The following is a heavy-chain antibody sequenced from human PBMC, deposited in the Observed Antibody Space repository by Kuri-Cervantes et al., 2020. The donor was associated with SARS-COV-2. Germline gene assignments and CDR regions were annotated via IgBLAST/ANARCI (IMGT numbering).Heavy chain of an antibody. Sequence: GESLKISCAASGFTFSSYGMHWVCQAPGKGLEWVAVIWYDGSNKYYADSVKGRFTISRDNAKNSLYLQMNSLRDEDTAVYYCAREGYHDSSGYFDYWGQGTLVTVSS. J-gene: IGHJ4*02. V-gene: IGHV3-33*08. CDR3: AREGYHDSSGYFDY. CDR1: GFTFSSYG. D-gene: IGHD3-22*01. CDR2: IWYDGSNK.